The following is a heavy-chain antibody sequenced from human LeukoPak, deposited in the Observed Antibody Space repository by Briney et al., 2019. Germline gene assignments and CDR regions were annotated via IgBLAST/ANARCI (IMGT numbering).Heavy chain of an antibody. V-gene: IGHV3-23*01. CDR2: ISGSGGST. CDR3: AKGGGSSWYIRYYYYYYYMDV. D-gene: IGHD6-13*01. J-gene: IGHJ6*03. CDR1: GFTFSSYA. Sequence: PGGSLRLSCAAPGFTFSSYAMSWVRQAPGKGLEWVSAISGSGGSTYYADSVKGRFTISRDNSKNTLYLQMNSLRAEDTAVYYCAKGGGSSWYIRYYYYYYYMDVWGKGTTVTVSS.